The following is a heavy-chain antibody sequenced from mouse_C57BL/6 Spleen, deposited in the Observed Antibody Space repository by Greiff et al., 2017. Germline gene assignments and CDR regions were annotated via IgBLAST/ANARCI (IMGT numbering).Heavy chain of an antibody. CDR3: ARRNYYSNYVFDY. V-gene: IGHV1-54*01. Sequence: VQLQESGAELVRPGTSVKVSCKASGYAFTNYLIEWVKQRPGQGLEWIGVINPGSGGTNYNEKFKGKATLTADKSSSTAYMQLSSLTSEDSAVYFCARRNYYSNYVFDYWGQGTTLTVSS. CDR1: GYAFTNYL. J-gene: IGHJ2*01. D-gene: IGHD2-5*01. CDR2: INPGSGGT.